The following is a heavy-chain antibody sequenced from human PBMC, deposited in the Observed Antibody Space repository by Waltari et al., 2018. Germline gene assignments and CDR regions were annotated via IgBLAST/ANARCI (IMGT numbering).Heavy chain of an antibody. Sequence: QLQLQESGPGLVKPSENLSLTCTVSGGSISSSSYYWGWIRQPPGKGLEWIGSIYYSGSTYYNPSLKSRVTISVDTSKNQFSLKLSSVTAADTAVYYCARDESNYGDFPTLFDYWGQGTLVTVSS. V-gene: IGHV4-39*07. J-gene: IGHJ4*02. D-gene: IGHD4-17*01. CDR1: GGSISSSSYY. CDR3: ARDESNYGDFPTLFDY. CDR2: IYYSGST.